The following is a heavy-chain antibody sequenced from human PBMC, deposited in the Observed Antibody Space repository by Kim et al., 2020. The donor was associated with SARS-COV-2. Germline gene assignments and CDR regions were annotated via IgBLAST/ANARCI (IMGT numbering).Heavy chain of an antibody. CDR2: MDYNGNR. J-gene: IGHJ4*02. CDR3: ARPRLAGTYSYLDY. Sequence: SETLSLTCTVSGGSISKYYWSWIRQPPGKGLEWIGYMDYNGNRKYNPSLDSRVTISLDTSENQISLQLRSVSAADTAVYYCARPRLAGTYSYLDYWGQGTLDTVSS. D-gene: IGHD2-15*01. CDR1: GGSISKYY. V-gene: IGHV4-59*08.